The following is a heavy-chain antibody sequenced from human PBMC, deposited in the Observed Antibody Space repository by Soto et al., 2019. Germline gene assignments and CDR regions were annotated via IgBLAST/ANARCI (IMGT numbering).Heavy chain of an antibody. CDR1: GGSFSGYY. J-gene: IGHJ5*02. V-gene: IGHV4-34*01. CDR3: ARGRCDLRSLP. Sequence: NPSETLSLTCAVYGGSFSGYYWSWVRQPPGKGLEWIGEINHNGGTNYDPSFKSRVTISVDTSKNQFSLKLNSVTTADTAVYYCARGRCDLRSLPWGQAPLATDPS. CDR2: INHNGGT.